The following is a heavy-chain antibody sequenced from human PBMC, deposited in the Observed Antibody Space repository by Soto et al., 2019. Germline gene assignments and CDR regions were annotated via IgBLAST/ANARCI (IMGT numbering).Heavy chain of an antibody. Sequence: GGSLRLSCAASGFTFSSYWMSWVRQAPGKGLEWVANIKQDGSEKYYVDSVKGRFTISRDNAKNSLYLQMNSLRAEDTAVYYCARVDIVVVPAAILLRVYAFDIWGQGTMVTVSS. V-gene: IGHV3-7*01. D-gene: IGHD2-2*01. CDR2: IKQDGSEK. J-gene: IGHJ3*02. CDR1: GFTFSSYW. CDR3: ARVDIVVVPAAILLRVYAFDI.